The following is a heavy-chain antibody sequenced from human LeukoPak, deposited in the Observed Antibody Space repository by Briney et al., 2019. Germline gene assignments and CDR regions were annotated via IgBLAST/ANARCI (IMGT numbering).Heavy chain of an antibody. V-gene: IGHV4-38-2*02. Sequence: SETLSLTCSVSGFSVTSGHYWGWIRQPPGKGLEWIGTIYHTGSTTYNPSLQSRVTMSVDTSKNQFSLRLRSVTAADTAMYFCAREVPYYYFMDVWGKRTTVAVSS. CDR2: IYHTGST. CDR1: GFSVTSGHY. CDR3: AREVPYYYFMDV. J-gene: IGHJ6*03.